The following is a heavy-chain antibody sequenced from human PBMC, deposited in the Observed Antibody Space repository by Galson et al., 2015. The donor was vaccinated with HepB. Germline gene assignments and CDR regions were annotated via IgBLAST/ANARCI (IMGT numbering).Heavy chain of an antibody. J-gene: IGHJ4*02. CDR3: ARVPDYVWGSYRLDY. Sequence: SLRLSCAASGLTFSSYSMNWVRQAPGKGLEWVSYISSSSSTIYYADSVKGRFTISRDNAKNSLYLQMNSLRDEDTAVYYCARVPDYVWGSYRLDYWGQGTLVTVSS. D-gene: IGHD3-16*02. CDR2: ISSSSSTI. CDR1: GLTFSSYS. V-gene: IGHV3-48*02.